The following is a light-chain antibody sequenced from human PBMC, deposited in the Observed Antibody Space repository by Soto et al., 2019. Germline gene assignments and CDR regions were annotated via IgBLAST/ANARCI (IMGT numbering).Light chain of an antibody. V-gene: IGLV1-40*01. CDR3: QSYDSSLSGCV. Sequence: QSVLTQPPSVSGAPGQRVTISCTGSSSNIGAGYDVHWYQQFPGTAPKLLIYVNSNRPSGVPDRFSGSKSGTSASLAITGLQAEDEADYYCQSYDSSLSGCVFGTGTKLTVL. CDR1: SSNIGAGYD. J-gene: IGLJ1*01. CDR2: VNS.